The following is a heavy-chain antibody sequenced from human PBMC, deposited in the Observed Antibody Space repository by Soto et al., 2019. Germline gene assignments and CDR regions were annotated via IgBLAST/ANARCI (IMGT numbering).Heavy chain of an antibody. CDR1: GFTFSSYS. J-gene: IGHJ4*02. CDR2: ISSSSSTI. CDR3: ARDPQWLVPTQRGY. D-gene: IGHD6-19*01. V-gene: IGHV3-48*01. Sequence: GGSLRLSCAASGFTFSSYSMNWVRQAPGKGLEWVSYISSSSSTIYYADSVKGRFAISRDNAKNSLYLQMNSLRAEDTAVYYCARDPQWLVPTQRGYWGQGTLVTVSS.